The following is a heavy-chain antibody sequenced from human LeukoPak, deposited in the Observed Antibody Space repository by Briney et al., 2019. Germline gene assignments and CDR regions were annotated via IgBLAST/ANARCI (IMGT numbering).Heavy chain of an antibody. CDR3: ATDRAWFDP. J-gene: IGHJ5*02. Sequence: AGGSLRLSCAASGITFSTARMSWFRQAPGKGLEWVGRIKSKIGGATADYAAPVKDRFTISRDDSKNTLYLQMNSLKTEDTAVYYCATDRAWFDPWGQGTLVTVSS. V-gene: IGHV3-15*01. D-gene: IGHD3-10*01. CDR2: IKSKIGGATA. CDR1: GITFSTAR.